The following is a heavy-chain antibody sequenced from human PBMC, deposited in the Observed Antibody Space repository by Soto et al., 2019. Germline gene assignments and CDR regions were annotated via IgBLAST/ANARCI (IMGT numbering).Heavy chain of an antibody. V-gene: IGHV4-59*01. CDR1: GGSISSYY. CDR2: IYYSGST. J-gene: IGHJ6*03. CDR3: ARGRWYSSSSAVYYYYYYMDV. Sequence: SETLSLTCTVSGGSISSYYWSWIRQPPGKGLEWIGYIYYSGSTNYNPSLKSRVTISVDTSKNQFSLKLSSVTAADTAVYYCARGRWYSSSSAVYYYYYYMDVWGKGTTVTVSS. D-gene: IGHD6-6*01.